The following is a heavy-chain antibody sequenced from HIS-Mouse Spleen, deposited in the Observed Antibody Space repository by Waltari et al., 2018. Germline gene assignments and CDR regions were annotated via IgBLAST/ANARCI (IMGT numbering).Heavy chain of an antibody. D-gene: IGHD6-13*01. CDR1: GGSISSSSYY. CDR3: AREIPYSSSWYDWYFDL. Sequence: QLQLQESGPGLVKPLETLSLTCTVSGGSISSSSYYWGWIRPPPGKGLEWIGSIYYSGSTYYNPSLKSRVTISVDTSKNQFSLKLSSVTAADTAVYYCAREIPYSSSWYDWYFDLWGRGTLVTVSS. V-gene: IGHV4-39*07. CDR2: IYYSGST. J-gene: IGHJ2*01.